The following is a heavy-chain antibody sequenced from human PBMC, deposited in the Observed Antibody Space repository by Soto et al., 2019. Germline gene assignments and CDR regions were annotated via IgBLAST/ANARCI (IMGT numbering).Heavy chain of an antibody. CDR3: AGSPRVDSSLPQLCGY. CDR1: GGSISSSNW. V-gene: IGHV4-4*02. D-gene: IGHD6-13*01. Sequence: QVQLQESGPGLVKPSGTLSLTCAVSGGSISSSNWWSWVRQPPGKGLGWIGEIYHSGSTNYNPSLKSRVTISVDKSKNQSSLKRSAGTAAVTAVYVCAGSPRVDSSLPQLCGYWGQGPLVTVCS. J-gene: IGHJ4*02. CDR2: IYHSGST.